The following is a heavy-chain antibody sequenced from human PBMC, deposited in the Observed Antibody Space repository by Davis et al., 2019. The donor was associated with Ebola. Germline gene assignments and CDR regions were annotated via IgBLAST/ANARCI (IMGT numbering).Heavy chain of an antibody. Sequence: GESLKISCAASGFTFSNYWMSWVRQAPGKGLEWVTNIKEDGSEKHYVDSVKGRFTISRDNAKNSLYVQMNSLRVEDTAVYYCASSYGMDVWGRGTTVTVSS. CDR1: GFTFSNYW. V-gene: IGHV3-7*01. CDR3: ASSYGMDV. CDR2: IKEDGSEK. J-gene: IGHJ6*04.